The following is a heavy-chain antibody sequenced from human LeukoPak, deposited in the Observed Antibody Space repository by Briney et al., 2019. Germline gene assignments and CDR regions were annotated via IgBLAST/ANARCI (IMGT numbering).Heavy chain of an antibody. J-gene: IGHJ6*02. Sequence: GGSLRLSCAASGFTFSTSSMNWVRQAPGKGLEWVSYISSSTTTIDYADSVKGRFTVSRDNAKNSLYLQMYSLRAEDTAVYYCARDIAVAGTFFDYYYGMDVWGQGTTVTVSS. CDR1: GFTFSTSS. CDR2: ISSSTTTI. V-gene: IGHV3-48*01. CDR3: ARDIAVAGTFFDYYYGMDV. D-gene: IGHD6-19*01.